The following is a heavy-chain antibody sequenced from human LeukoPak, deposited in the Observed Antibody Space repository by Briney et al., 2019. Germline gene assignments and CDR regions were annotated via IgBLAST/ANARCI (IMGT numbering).Heavy chain of an antibody. D-gene: IGHD3-16*01. CDR1: GGPISSGGYY. Sequence: TLSLTCTVSGGPISSGGYYWSWIRQHPGKGLEWIGCIYYSGSTNYNPSLKSRVTISVDTSKNQFSLKLRSVTAADTAVYYCARVGTGFGDFDLWGRGTLVTVSS. CDR2: IYYSGST. J-gene: IGHJ2*01. CDR3: ARVGTGFGDFDL. V-gene: IGHV4-31*03.